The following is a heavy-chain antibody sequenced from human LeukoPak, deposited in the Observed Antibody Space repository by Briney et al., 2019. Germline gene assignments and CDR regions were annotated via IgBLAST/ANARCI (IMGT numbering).Heavy chain of an antibody. J-gene: IGHJ5*02. CDR3: ARGFGSGTSPIDL. CDR1: GRSIRSVY. CDR2: IYATDLP. V-gene: IGHV4-4*07. Sequence: PSETLSLTCTVSGRSIRSVYWNWIRQSAGKGLEWIGRIYATDLPNYNPSLKSRVTLSVDMSKNELSLTLKSVTAADTAVYYCARGFGSGTSPIDLWGQGALVTVSS. D-gene: IGHD3-10*01.